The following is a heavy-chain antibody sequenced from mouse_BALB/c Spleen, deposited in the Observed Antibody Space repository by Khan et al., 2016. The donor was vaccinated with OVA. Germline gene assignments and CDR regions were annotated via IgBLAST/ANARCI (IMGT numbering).Heavy chain of an antibody. CDR3: ARMARTIN. Sequence: EVQLVESGGGLVQPGGSLKLSCAASGFTFSSYGMSWVRQTPDKRLELVATINSNGGSTYYPASVKGRFTISRDNAKNTLYLQLSSLTSEDTAIYYCARMARTINWGQGTTLTVSS. CDR2: INSNGGST. V-gene: IGHV5-6-3*01. CDR1: GFTFSSYG. J-gene: IGHJ2*01.